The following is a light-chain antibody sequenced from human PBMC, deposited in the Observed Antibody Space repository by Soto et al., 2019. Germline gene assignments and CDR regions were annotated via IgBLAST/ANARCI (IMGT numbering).Light chain of an antibody. J-gene: IGKJ5*01. CDR2: AAS. CDR3: QQLNSYLIT. CDR1: QGISSY. V-gene: IGKV1-9*01. Sequence: DIQLTQSPSFLSASVGDRVTITCRASQGISSYLAWYQQKPGKAPKLLIYAASTLQSGVPSRFSGSGSGTEFTLTIISLQPEDFATYYCQQLNSYLITFGQGTRLEIK.